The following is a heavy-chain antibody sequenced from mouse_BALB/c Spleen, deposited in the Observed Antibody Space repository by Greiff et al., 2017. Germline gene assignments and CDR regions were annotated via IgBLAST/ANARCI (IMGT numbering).Heavy chain of an antibody. CDR3: TTNGNYAMDY. CDR2: IRLKSNNYAT. Sequence: EVKLMESGGGLVQPGGSMKLSCVASGFTFSNYWMNWVRQSPEKGLEWVAEIRLKSNNYATHYAESVKGRFTISRDDSKSSVYLQMNNLRAEDTGIYYCTTNGNYAMDYWGQGTSVTVSS. V-gene: IGHV6-6*02. J-gene: IGHJ4*01. D-gene: IGHD2-1*01. CDR1: GFTFSNYW.